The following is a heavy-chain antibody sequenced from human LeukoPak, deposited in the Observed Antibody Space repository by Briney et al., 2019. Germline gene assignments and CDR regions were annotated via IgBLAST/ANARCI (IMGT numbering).Heavy chain of an antibody. D-gene: IGHD1-26*01. CDR2: ISSSSSYI. Sequence: GGSLRLSCAASGFTFSSYAMSWVRQAPGKGLEWVSSISSSSSYIYYADSLKGRFTISRDNSRNTLYLQMNSLRAEDTALYYCAKGGGSYFFDYWGQGSLVTVSS. J-gene: IGHJ4*02. V-gene: IGHV3-23*01. CDR1: GFTFSSYA. CDR3: AKGGGSYFFDY.